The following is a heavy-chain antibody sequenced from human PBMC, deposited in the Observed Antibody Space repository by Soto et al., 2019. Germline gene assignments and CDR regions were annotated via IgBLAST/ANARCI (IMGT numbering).Heavy chain of an antibody. CDR2: LWYDGSNK. J-gene: IGHJ4*02. CDR1: GFSFSNYG. V-gene: IGHV3-33*01. D-gene: IGHD3-22*01. CDR3: AREHYNSGYYRGFDD. Sequence: QVQLRESGGGVVQPGRSLRLSCAASGFSFSNYGMHWVRQAPGKGLEWVAVLWYDGSNKYYGDSVKGRFTISRDNSKKMLYLQMNSLRAEDTAVYYCAREHYNSGYYRGFDDWGQGTLVTVSS.